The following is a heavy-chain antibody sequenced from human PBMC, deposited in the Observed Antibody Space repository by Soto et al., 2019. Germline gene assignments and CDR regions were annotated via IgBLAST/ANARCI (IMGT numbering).Heavy chain of an antibody. CDR2: INQDGRAE. Sequence: EVQLVESGGGLVQPGGSLRLSCAASGFTFSTYWMSWVRQAPGKGLEWVANINQDGRAEWYVDSVKGRFTISRDNAKKSLDLQMNSLRREDTDVYYCARGDYHDTSGPFSDAFDIWGQGTMVTVSS. D-gene: IGHD3-22*01. CDR1: GFTFSTYW. J-gene: IGHJ3*02. V-gene: IGHV3-7*04. CDR3: ARGDYHDTSGPFSDAFDI.